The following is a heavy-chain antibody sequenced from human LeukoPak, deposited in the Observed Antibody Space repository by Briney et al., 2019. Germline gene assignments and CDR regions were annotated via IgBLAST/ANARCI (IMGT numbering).Heavy chain of an antibody. J-gene: IGHJ3*02. CDR2: LSGSGGGT. Sequence: GGSLRLSCAASGLTFSNYAMTWVRLAPGKGLEWVSSLSGSGGGTRYAGSVKGRFTISRDNSKNTLYLQMNSLRAEDTAVYYCAKDRTPYSRSGGYYLGAFDIWGHGTLVTVSS. D-gene: IGHD3-10*01. CDR1: GLTFSNYA. V-gene: IGHV3-23*01. CDR3: AKDRTPYSRSGGYYLGAFDI.